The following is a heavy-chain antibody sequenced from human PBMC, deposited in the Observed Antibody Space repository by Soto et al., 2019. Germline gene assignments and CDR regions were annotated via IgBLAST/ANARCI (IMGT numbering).Heavy chain of an antibody. J-gene: IGHJ3*02. V-gene: IGHV1-46*03. Sequence: ASVKVSCKASEYTFTSYYMHWVRQAPGQGLEWIGIINPSGGSTSYAQNFQGRVTMTRDTSTSTVYLELSSLRSEDTAVYFCARAEGYCSGGSCYFSDAFDIWGQGTMVTVSS. D-gene: IGHD2-15*01. CDR2: INPSGGST. CDR3: ARAEGYCSGGSCYFSDAFDI. CDR1: EYTFTSYY.